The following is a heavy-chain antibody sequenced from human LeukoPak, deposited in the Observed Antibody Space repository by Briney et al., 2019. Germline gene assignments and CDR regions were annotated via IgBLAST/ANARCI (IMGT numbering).Heavy chain of an antibody. CDR2: INHSGST. V-gene: IGHV4-34*01. CDR3: ARYRGYSYGYSSQPVDY. J-gene: IGHJ4*02. CDR1: GGSFSGYY. D-gene: IGHD5-18*01. Sequence: SETLSLTCAVYGGSFSGYYWSWIRQPPGKGLEWIGEINHSGSTNYNPSLKSRVTISVDTSKNQFALKLSSVTAADTAVYYCARYRGYSYGYSSQPVDYWGQGTLVTVSS.